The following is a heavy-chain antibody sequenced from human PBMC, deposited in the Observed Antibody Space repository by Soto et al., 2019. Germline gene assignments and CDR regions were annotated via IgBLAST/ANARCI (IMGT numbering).Heavy chain of an antibody. V-gene: IGHV4-34*01. CDR1: GGSFTAYY. D-gene: IGHD3-10*01. CDR2: INHSGNT. Sequence: QVQLQQWGAGLLKPSETLSLACDVSGGSFTAYYWSWIRQPPGKGLEWIGEINHSGNTNYNPSLKSPATRXVDTSRNQFSLKLSSVTAADTAVYYCARSGPRFDYWGQGTLVTVSS. J-gene: IGHJ4*02. CDR3: ARSGPRFDY.